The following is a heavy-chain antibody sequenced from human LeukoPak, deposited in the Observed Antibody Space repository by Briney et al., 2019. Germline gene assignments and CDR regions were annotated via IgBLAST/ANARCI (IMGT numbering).Heavy chain of an antibody. CDR1: GGSISSGSYY. CDR3: AGGWYPLLQNDY. V-gene: IGHV4-61*02. D-gene: IGHD1-14*01. CDR2: IYTSGST. Sequence: SETLSLTCTVSGGSISSGSYYWSWIRQPAGKGLEWIGRIYTSGSTNYNPSLKSRVTISVDASKNQFSLKLSSVTAADTAVYYCAGGWYPLLQNDYWGQGTLVTASS. J-gene: IGHJ4*02.